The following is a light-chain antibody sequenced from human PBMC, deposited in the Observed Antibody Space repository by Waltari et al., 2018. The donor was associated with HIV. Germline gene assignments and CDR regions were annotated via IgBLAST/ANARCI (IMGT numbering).Light chain of an antibody. CDR3: CSYAGDYTFR. J-gene: IGLJ3*02. CDR2: DVS. CDR1: SSDVGGYNY. V-gene: IGLV2-11*01. Sequence: QSALTQSRSVSGSPGQSVTISCTGTSSDVGGYNYVSWYQQHPGKAPKLMIYDVSKRPSGVPDLFSGSKSGNTASLTISGLQAEDEADFYCCSYAGDYTFRFGGGTKLTVL.